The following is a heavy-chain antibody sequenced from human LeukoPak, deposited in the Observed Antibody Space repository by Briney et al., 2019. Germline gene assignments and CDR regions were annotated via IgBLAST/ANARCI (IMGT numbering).Heavy chain of an antibody. V-gene: IGHV3-23*01. CDR2: ISRGGIS. CDR3: AKGVDPYYYYGMDV. Sequence: GGSLRLSCAASGFTFSVYDMYWIRQSPGKGLECVSVISRGGISYYADSVKGRFTISRDNSKNTLYLQMNSLRAEDTAVYYCAKGVDPYYYYGMDVWGQGTTVTVSS. J-gene: IGHJ6*02. CDR1: GFTFSVYD.